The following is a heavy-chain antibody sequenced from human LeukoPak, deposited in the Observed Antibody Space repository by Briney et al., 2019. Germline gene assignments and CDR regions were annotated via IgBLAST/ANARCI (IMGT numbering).Heavy chain of an antibody. D-gene: IGHD3-10*01. CDR3: ASGLAVVRGVGY. J-gene: IGHJ4*02. Sequence: SETLSLTCTVSGVYYWTWVRQHPGKGLAWIGHIYYSGSTYYNPSLKSRVTMSVDTSKTQFSLKLNSVTDADTAVYYCASGLAVVRGVGYWGQGTLVTVSS. CDR1: GVYY. CDR2: IYYSGST. V-gene: IGHV4-31*03.